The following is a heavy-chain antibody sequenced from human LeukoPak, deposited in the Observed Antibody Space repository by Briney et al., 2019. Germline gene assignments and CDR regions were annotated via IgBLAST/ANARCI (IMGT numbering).Heavy chain of an antibody. CDR3: ARDSSASIAAAGTGDY. CDR2: IWYDGSNK. Sequence: GGSLRLSCAASGFTFSSYGMHWVRQAPGKGLEWVAVIWYDGSNKYYAVSVKGRFTISRDNSKNTLYLQMNSLRAEDTAVYYCARDSSASIAAAGTGDYWGQGTLVTVSS. CDR1: GFTFSSYG. V-gene: IGHV3-33*01. J-gene: IGHJ4*02. D-gene: IGHD6-13*01.